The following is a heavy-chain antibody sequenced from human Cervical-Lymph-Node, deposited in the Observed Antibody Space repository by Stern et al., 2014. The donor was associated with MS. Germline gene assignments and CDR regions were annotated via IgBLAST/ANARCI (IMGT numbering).Heavy chain of an antibody. Sequence: QDQLVQSGSELKKTGASVKVSCKASGYTFTMYAMNWVRQAPGQGLEWMGWINTDTGNPTYAQGFTGRFVFYLDTSVRTAYLQIRSLKAEDTAIYYCARSRRGEEGSGINWFDPWGQGTLVTVSS. CDR3: ARSRRGEEGSGINWFDP. V-gene: IGHV7-4-1*02. J-gene: IGHJ5*02. D-gene: IGHD3-10*01. CDR2: INTDTGNP. CDR1: GYTFTMYA.